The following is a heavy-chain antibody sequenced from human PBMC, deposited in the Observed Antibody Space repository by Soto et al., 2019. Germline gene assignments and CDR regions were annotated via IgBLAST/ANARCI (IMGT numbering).Heavy chain of an antibody. Sequence: QLQLQESGPGLVKPSETLSLTCTVSGGSISSSSYYWGWIRQPPGKGLEWIGSIYYSGSTYYNPSLKSRVTISVDTSKNQFSLKLSSVTAADTAVYYCADMRGQWLPRDWGQGTLVTVSS. CDR2: IYYSGST. CDR1: GGSISSSSYY. V-gene: IGHV4-39*01. J-gene: IGHJ4*02. CDR3: ADMRGQWLPRD. D-gene: IGHD6-19*01.